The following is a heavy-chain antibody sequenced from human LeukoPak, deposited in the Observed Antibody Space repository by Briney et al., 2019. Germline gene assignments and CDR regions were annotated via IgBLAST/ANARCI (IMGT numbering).Heavy chain of an antibody. D-gene: IGHD1-26*01. J-gene: IGHJ4*02. Sequence: PGGSLRLSCAASGFTFSSYGMHWVRQAPGKGLEWVAFIRYDGSNKYYADSVKGRFTISRDNSKNTLYLQMNSLRAEDTAVYYCARETWELVYFDYWGQGTLVTVSS. CDR1: GFTFSSYG. V-gene: IGHV3-30*02. CDR3: ARETWELVYFDY. CDR2: IRYDGSNK.